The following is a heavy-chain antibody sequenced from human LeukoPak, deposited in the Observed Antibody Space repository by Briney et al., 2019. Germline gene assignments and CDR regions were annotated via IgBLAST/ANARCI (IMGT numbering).Heavy chain of an antibody. CDR1: GDTVSSNSAA. J-gene: IGHJ4*02. CDR2: TYYRSKWSN. D-gene: IGHD6-19*01. Sequence: SQTLSLTCAISGDTVSSNSAAWHWIRQSPSRGLEWLGRTYYRSKWSNDYAVSVKSRITINPDTSKNQFSLQLNSVTPEDTAVYYCARGYSSGWYEGGYFDYWGQGTLVTVSS. CDR3: ARGYSSGWYEGGYFDY. V-gene: IGHV6-1*01.